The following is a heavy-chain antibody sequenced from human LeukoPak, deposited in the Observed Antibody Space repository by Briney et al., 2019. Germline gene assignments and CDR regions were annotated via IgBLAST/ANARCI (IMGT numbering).Heavy chain of an antibody. V-gene: IGHV1-46*01. D-gene: IGHD2-2*01. J-gene: IGHJ6*02. CDR3: ARAPYCSSTSCNYYYYSMGV. CDR2: INPSGGST. CDR1: GYTFTSYY. Sequence: GASVKVSCKASGYTFTSYYMHWVRQAPGQGLEWMGIINPSGGSTTYAQKFQGRVTMTRDTSTSTVYMELSSLRSDDTAVYYCARAPYCSSTSCNYYYYSMGVWGQGTTVTVSS.